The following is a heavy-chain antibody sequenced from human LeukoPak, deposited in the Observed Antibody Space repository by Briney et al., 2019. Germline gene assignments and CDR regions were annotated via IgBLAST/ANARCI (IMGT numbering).Heavy chain of an antibody. CDR1: GFTFSRHW. D-gene: IGHD2-15*01. Sequence: GGSLRLSCAASGFTFSRHWMSWVRQAPGKGLEWVANIKEDGSEKDYVDSVKGRFTISRDDAKNTLYLQMNSLRAEDTAVYYCVRGGESTWSWGQGTLVTVSS. CDR3: VRGGESTWS. V-gene: IGHV3-7*01. J-gene: IGHJ5*02. CDR2: IKEDGSEK.